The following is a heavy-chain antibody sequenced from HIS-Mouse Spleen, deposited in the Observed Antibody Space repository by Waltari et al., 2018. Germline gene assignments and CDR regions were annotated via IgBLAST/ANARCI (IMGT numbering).Heavy chain of an antibody. CDR1: GFSLSTSGMC. CDR2: IDWDDDK. CDR3: ARIAEGYSSGWYAFDY. D-gene: IGHD6-19*01. V-gene: IGHV2-70*15. Sequence: QVTLRESGPALVKPTQTLTLTCTFSGFSLSTSGMCVSWIRQPTGKALEWFARIDWDDDKYYSTSLKTRLTISKDTSKNQVVLTMTNMDPVDTATYYCARIAEGYSSGWYAFDYWGKGTLVTVSS. J-gene: IGHJ4*02.